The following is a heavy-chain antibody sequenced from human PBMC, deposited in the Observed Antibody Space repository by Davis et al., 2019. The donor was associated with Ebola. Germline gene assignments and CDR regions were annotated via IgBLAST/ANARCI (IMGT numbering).Heavy chain of an antibody. J-gene: IGHJ6*02. CDR1: GFAFSSYG. V-gene: IGHV3-30*03. CDR3: ARDGSGTEDYYYYGMDV. D-gene: IGHD3-10*01. CDR2: ISYDGSNK. Sequence: PGGSLRLSCAASGFAFSSYGMHWVRQAPGKGLEWVAVISYDGSNKYYADSVKGRFTISRDNSKNTLYLQMNSLRAEDTAVYYCARDGSGTEDYYYYGMDVWGQGTTVTVSS.